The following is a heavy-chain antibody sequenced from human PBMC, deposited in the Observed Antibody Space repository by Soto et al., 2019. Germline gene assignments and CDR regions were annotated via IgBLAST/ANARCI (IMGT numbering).Heavy chain of an antibody. J-gene: IGHJ4*02. Sequence: QVQLVESGGGLVKPGGSLRLSCAASGFTFSDYYMSWIRQAPETGLEWISYISSDGGTIYYADSVKGRFTISRDNAKNSLYLQMNSLRAEDTAVYYCASGSEGGTGFDHWGQGTLVTVSS. CDR2: ISSDGGTI. CDR3: ASGSEGGTGFDH. D-gene: IGHD2-15*01. CDR1: GFTFSDYY. V-gene: IGHV3-11*01.